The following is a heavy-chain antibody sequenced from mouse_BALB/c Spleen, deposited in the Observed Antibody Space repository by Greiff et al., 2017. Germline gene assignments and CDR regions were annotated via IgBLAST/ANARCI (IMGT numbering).Heavy chain of an antibody. V-gene: IGHV1-12*01. CDR1: GYTFTSYN. J-gene: IGHJ4*01. Sequence: QVQLQQPGAELVKPGASVKMSCKASGYTFTSYNMHWVKQTPGQGLEWIGAIYPGNGDTSYNQKFKGKATLTADKSSSTAYMQLSSLTSEDSAVYYCAIRRDYAMDYWGQGTSVTVSS. CDR2: IYPGNGDT. D-gene: IGHD2-12*01. CDR3: AIRRDYAMDY.